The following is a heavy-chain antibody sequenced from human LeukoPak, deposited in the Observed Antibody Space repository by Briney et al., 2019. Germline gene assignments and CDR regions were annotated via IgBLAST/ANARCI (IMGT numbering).Heavy chain of an antibody. CDR1: GDSVSSNSAA. CDR3: ARAGFSSSWLTEANWFDP. D-gene: IGHD6-13*01. J-gene: IGHJ5*02. Sequence: SQTLSLTCAISGDSVSSNSAAWNWIRQSPSRGLEWLGRTYYRSKWYNDYAVSVKSRITINPDTSKNQFSLQLNSVTPEDTAVYYCARAGFSSSWLTEANWFDPWGQGTLVTVSS. CDR2: TYYRSKWYN. V-gene: IGHV6-1*01.